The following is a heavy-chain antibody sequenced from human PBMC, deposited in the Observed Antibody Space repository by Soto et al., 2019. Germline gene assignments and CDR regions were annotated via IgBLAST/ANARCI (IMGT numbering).Heavy chain of an antibody. CDR2: ISGSGGST. V-gene: IGHV3-23*01. CDR3: ANQRYYDFWSGYYEDWFDP. Sequence: EVQLLESGGGLVQPGGSLRLSCVASGFTFSNYAMSWVRQAPGKGLEWVSAISGSGGSTSYADSVKGRFTISRDNSNNTLYLQMNSLRAEDTAIYYCANQRYYDFWSGYYEDWFDPWGQGTLVTVSS. CDR1: GFTFSNYA. D-gene: IGHD3-3*01. J-gene: IGHJ5*02.